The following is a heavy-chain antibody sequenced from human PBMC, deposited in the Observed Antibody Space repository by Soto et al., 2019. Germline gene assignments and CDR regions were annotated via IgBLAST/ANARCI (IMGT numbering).Heavy chain of an antibody. CDR1: GFIFNPDD. D-gene: IGHD2-2*01. CDR2: ISYDGSNK. J-gene: IGHJ6*02. V-gene: IGHV3-30*18. Sequence: QGQLVDSGGGGVQPGRALRLSCAASGFIFNPDDMHWVLQAPGTGLERVAVISYDGSNKYYADSVKGRLTIYRDNSKKMLYLQMHSLRPEDTAVYYCAKGQHCSSTSCYFYYYGMDVWGQGTKVAVSS. CDR3: AKGQHCSSTSCYFYYYGMDV.